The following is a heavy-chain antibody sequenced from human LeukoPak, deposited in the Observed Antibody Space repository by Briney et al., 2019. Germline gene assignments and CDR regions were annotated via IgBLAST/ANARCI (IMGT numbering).Heavy chain of an antibody. Sequence: GGSLRLSCAASGFTFSTFVMTWVRQAPGKGLEWVSSISSSSSYIYYADSVKGRFTISRDNAKNSLYLQMNSLRAEDTAVYYCARERSIGSLDYWGQGTLVTVSS. J-gene: IGHJ4*02. CDR1: GFTFSTFV. D-gene: IGHD1-26*01. CDR2: ISSSSSYI. CDR3: ARERSIGSLDY. V-gene: IGHV3-21*01.